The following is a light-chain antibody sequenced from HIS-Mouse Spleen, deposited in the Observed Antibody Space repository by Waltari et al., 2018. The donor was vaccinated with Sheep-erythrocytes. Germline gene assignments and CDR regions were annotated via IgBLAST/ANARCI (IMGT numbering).Light chain of an antibody. J-gene: IGLJ1*01. CDR3: CSYAGSYNHV. V-gene: IGLV2-11*01. CDR2: DVS. Sequence: SSLPQPRSASGSRGRSSTIAATATRRGAGGYTVVPWYQQHPGKAPKLMIYDVSKRPSGVPDRFSGSKSGNTASLTISGLQAEDEADYYCCSYAGSYNHVFATGTKVTVL. CDR1: RRGAGGYTV.